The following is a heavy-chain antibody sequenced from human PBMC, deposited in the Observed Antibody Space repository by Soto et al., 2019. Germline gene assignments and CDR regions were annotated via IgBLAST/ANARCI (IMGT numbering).Heavy chain of an antibody. J-gene: IGHJ4*02. V-gene: IGHV4-59*01. CDR1: GGYSSSYD. Sequence: SETLSLTCTVAGGYSSSYDGSWIRKPPGKGLEWIGYIYYSGSTNYNPSLKSRVTISVDTSKNQFSLKLSSVTAADTAVYYCARAGYCSGGSCYFDFDYWGQGTLVTVSS. D-gene: IGHD2-15*01. CDR3: ARAGYCSGGSCYFDFDY. CDR2: IYYSGST.